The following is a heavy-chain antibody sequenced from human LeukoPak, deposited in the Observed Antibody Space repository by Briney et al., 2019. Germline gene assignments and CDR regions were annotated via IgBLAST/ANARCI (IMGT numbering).Heavy chain of an antibody. Sequence: PSETLSLTCTVSGGSISSGGYSWSWIRQPPGKGLEWIGYIYHSGSTYYNPSLKSRVTISVDRSKNQFSLKLSSVTAADTAVYYCATLTPDWYFDLWGRGTLVTVSS. CDR2: IYHSGST. CDR3: ATLTPDWYFDL. CDR1: GGSISSGGYS. V-gene: IGHV4-30-2*01. J-gene: IGHJ2*01.